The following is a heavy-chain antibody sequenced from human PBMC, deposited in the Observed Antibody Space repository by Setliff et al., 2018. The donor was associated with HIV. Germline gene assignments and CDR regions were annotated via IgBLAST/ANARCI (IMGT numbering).Heavy chain of an antibody. Sequence: SETLSLTCTVSGGSISSASYFWGWIRQSPGRGLEWIGSVYYSGSTYYNPSLRSRITISVGMSKNQFSLKLNSVTAADTAIYYCARHRSYGDYDPNWFDPWGRGTLVTVPQ. D-gene: IGHD4-17*01. J-gene: IGHJ5*02. CDR2: VYYSGST. V-gene: IGHV4-39*01. CDR3: ARHRSYGDYDPNWFDP. CDR1: GGSISSASYF.